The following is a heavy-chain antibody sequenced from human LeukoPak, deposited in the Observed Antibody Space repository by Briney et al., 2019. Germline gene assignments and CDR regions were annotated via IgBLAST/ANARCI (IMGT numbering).Heavy chain of an antibody. CDR3: ARLKYYYDSSGYLDV. CDR2: IIPIFGTA. CDR1: LITFSSYA. Sequence: GASVKVPCKGSLITFSSYAISWVRQAPGQGLEWMGGIIPIFGTANYAQKFHGRVTITTDESTSTAYMELSSLRSEDTAVYYCARLKYYYDSSGYLDVWGKGTTVTVSS. J-gene: IGHJ6*04. D-gene: IGHD3-22*01. V-gene: IGHV1-69*05.